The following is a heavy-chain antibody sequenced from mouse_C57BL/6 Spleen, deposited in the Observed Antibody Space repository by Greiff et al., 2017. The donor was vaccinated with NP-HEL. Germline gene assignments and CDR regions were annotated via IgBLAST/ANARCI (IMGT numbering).Heavy chain of an antibody. D-gene: IGHD6-2*01. CDR2: IHPNSGST. J-gene: IGHJ2*01. V-gene: IGHV1-64*01. CDR1: GYTFTSYW. CDR3: AFSLGYFDY. Sequence: QVQLKQPGAELVKPGASVKLSCKASGYTFTSYWMHWVKQRPGQGLEWIGMIHPNSGSTNYNEKFKSKATLTVDKSSSTAYMQLSSLTSEDSAVYYCAFSLGYFDYWGQGTTLTVSS.